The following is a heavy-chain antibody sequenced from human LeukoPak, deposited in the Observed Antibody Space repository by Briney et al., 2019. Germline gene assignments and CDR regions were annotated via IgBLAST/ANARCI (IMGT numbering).Heavy chain of an antibody. CDR3: HAVDTAMIFDY. V-gene: IGHV7-4-1*02. D-gene: IGHD5-18*01. J-gene: IGHJ4*02. CDR2: INTNTGNP. Sequence: ASVKVSCKASGYTFTSYAMNWVRQAPGQGLEWIGWINTNTGNPTYAQGFTGRFVFSLDTSVSTAYLQISSLKAEDTAVYYCHAVDTAMIFDYWGQGTLVTVSS. CDR1: GYTFTSYA.